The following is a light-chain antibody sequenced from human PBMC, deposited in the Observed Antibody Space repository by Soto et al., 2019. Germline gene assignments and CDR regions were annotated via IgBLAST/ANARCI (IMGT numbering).Light chain of an antibody. CDR1: KLGDRF. Sequence: SYELTQPHSVSVSPGQTASIPCSGDKLGDRFACWYQQKPGQSPLMVIFQDTKRPSGIPERFSGSSSGNTATLTISGTQAMDDADYYCQAWDSSTGVVFGGGTQLTVL. CDR2: QDT. V-gene: IGLV3-1*01. CDR3: QAWDSSTGVV. J-gene: IGLJ2*01.